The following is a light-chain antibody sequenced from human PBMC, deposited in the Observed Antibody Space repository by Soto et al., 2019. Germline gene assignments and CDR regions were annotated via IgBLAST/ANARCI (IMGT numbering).Light chain of an antibody. V-gene: IGKV3-20*01. CDR2: GAS. CDR3: QQYGSSLGT. Sequence: EIVLTQSPGTLSLSPGERATLSCRASQSVSSSYLAWYQQKPGQAPRLLIYGASSRATGIPARFSGSGSGRDFTLTTSSLEPEDFAAYYCQQYGSSLGTFGPGTKVDIK. CDR1: QSVSSSY. J-gene: IGKJ3*01.